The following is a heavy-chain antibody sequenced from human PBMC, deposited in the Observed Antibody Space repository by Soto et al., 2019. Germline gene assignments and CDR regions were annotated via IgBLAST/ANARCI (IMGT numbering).Heavy chain of an antibody. CDR1: GYTFISYG. CDR2: MNPNSGKT. V-gene: IGHV1-8*01. CDR3: ARAKYGDYDY. D-gene: IGHD4-17*01. Sequence: GASVKGSCKASGYTFISYGINWVRQAPGQGLEWMGWMNPNSGKTDYAQKFQGRVTMTRNTSISTAYMELSSLRSEDTAVYYWARAKYGDYDYWGQGTLVTVSS. J-gene: IGHJ4*02.